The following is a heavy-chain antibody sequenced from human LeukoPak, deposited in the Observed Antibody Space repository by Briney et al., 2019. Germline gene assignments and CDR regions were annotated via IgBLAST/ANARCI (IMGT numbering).Heavy chain of an antibody. CDR2: IKQDGSEK. V-gene: IGHV3-7*01. J-gene: IGHJ4*02. CDR3: AREWQGGIAAAGTRIEGDY. D-gene: IGHD6-13*01. CDR1: GFTFSDYS. Sequence: GGSLRLSCAASGFTFSDYSMNWVRQAPGKGLEWVANIKQDGSEKNYVDSVKGRFTISRDNAENSLFLQMNSLRVEDTAVYYCAREWQGGIAAAGTRIEGDYWGQGTLVAVSS.